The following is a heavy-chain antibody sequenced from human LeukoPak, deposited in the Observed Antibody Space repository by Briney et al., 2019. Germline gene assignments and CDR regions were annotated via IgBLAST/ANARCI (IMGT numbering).Heavy chain of an antibody. Sequence: PGGSLRLSCAVSGFSLSRYAMSWVRKAPGKGLEWVSAISDSGGSTYYADSVKGRFTISRDNSRNTLYLQMNTLRAEDTAVYYCAKCRGSSWSDYFEYWGQGTLVTVSS. V-gene: IGHV3-23*01. D-gene: IGHD6-13*01. CDR2: ISDSGGST. CDR3: AKCRGSSWSDYFEY. CDR1: GFSLSRYA. J-gene: IGHJ4*02.